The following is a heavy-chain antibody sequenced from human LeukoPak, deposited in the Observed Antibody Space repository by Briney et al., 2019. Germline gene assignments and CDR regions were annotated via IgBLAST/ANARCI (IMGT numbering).Heavy chain of an antibody. D-gene: IGHD3-10*01. V-gene: IGHV1-69*05. J-gene: IGHJ3*02. CDR3: ARDGNALVRGVLYDAFDI. CDR2: IIPIFGTA. CDR1: GGTFSSYA. Sequence: ASVKVSCKASGGTFSSYAISWVRQAPGQGLEWMGGIIPIFGTANYAQKFQGRVTITTDESTSTAYMELRSLRSEDTAVYYCARDGNALVRGVLYDAFDIWGQGTMVTVSS.